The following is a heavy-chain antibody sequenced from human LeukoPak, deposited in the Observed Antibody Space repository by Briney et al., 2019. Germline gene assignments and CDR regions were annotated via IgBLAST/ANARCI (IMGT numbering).Heavy chain of an antibody. CDR3: ARDLLGYNYYYMDV. V-gene: IGHV3-11*04. J-gene: IGHJ6*03. CDR1: GFTFSDYY. Sequence: GGSLRLSCAASGFTFSDYYMSWIRQAPGKGLEWVSYISSSGSTIYYADSVKGRFTISRDNAKNSLYLQMNSLRAEDTAVYYCARDLLGYNYYYMDVWGKGTTVTVSS. D-gene: IGHD3-16*02. CDR2: ISSSGSTI.